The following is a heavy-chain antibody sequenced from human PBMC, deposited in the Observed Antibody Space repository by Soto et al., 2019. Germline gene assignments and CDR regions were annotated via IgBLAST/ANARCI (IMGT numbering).Heavy chain of an antibody. D-gene: IGHD3-10*01. J-gene: IGHJ6*02. Sequence: QVQLVQSGAEVKKPGASVKVSCKASGYTFTTYEINWVRQVPGQGLEWMGWMSPSGGNTGYVDQFRGRVTMTSNTSMTTAYMELSSLRSEDTAVYYCARVGGQLFGDHGMDVWGQGTTVTVSS. CDR1: GYTFTTYE. CDR2: MSPSGGNT. CDR3: ARVGGQLFGDHGMDV. V-gene: IGHV1-8*01.